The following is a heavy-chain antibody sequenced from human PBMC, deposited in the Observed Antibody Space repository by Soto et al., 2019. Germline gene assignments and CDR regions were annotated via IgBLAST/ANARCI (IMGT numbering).Heavy chain of an antibody. CDR3: ARERLYYYGSGSWNWFDP. J-gene: IGHJ5*02. CDR2: INAGNGNT. CDR1: GYTFTSYA. Sequence: QVQLVQSGAEVKKPGASVKVSCKASGYTFTSYAMHWVRQAPGQRLEWMGWINAGNGNTKYSQKFQGRVTITRDTSASTAYIELSSLRSEDTAVYYCARERLYYYGSGSWNWFDPWGQGTLVTVSS. D-gene: IGHD3-10*01. V-gene: IGHV1-3*01.